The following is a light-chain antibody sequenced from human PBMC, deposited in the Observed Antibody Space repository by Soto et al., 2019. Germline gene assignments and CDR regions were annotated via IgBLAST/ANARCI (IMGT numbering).Light chain of an antibody. CDR2: EGS. J-gene: IGLJ2*01. CDR1: SSDVGSYNL. Sequence: QSALTQPASVSGSPGQSITISCTGTSSDVGSYNLVSWYQQHPGKAPKLMIYEGSKRPSGVSKRFSGSKSGNTASLTISGLQAEDEADYYCCSYAGSRDVVFGGGTKVTVL. V-gene: IGLV2-23*01. CDR3: CSYAGSRDVV.